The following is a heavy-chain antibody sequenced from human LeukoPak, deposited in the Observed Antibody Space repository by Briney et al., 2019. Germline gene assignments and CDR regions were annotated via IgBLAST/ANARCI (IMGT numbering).Heavy chain of an antibody. CDR2: ISGSGGST. V-gene: IGHV3-23*01. CDR1: GFTFSSYA. CDR3: AKDPTYYYDSSGYYPHFDY. Sequence: GGSLRLSCAASGFTFSSYAMSWVCQAPGKGLEWVSVISGSGGSTYYADSVKGRFTISRDNSKNTLYLQMNSLRAEDTAVYYCAKDPTYYYDSSGYYPHFDYWGQGTLVTVSS. D-gene: IGHD3-22*01. J-gene: IGHJ4*02.